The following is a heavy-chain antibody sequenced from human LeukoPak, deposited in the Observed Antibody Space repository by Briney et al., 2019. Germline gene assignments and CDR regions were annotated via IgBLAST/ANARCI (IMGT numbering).Heavy chain of an antibody. D-gene: IGHD1-1*01. Sequence: GGSLRLSCAASGFXFSTYAMSWVRQAPGKGLEWVSAISGSGVSTYYADSVKGRFTISRDNCKNTLYLQMDSLRAEDTAVYYCAKDLSGISSTGRTFDYWGQGTLVTVSS. CDR3: AKDLSGISSTGRTFDY. V-gene: IGHV3-23*01. J-gene: IGHJ4*02. CDR1: GFXFSTYA. CDR2: ISGSGVST.